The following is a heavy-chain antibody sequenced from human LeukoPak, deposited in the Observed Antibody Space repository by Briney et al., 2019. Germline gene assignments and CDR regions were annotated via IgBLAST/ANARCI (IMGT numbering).Heavy chain of an antibody. CDR1: GFTFSSYA. D-gene: IGHD3-22*01. V-gene: IGHV3-30-3*02. Sequence: GGSLRLSCAASGFTFSSYAMHWVRQAPGKGLEWVAVISYDGSNKYYADSVKGRFTISRDNSKNTLYLQMNSLRAEDTAVYYCAKEHPNYYDSSGYYPGDWGQGTLVTVSS. CDR3: AKEHPNYYDSSGYYPGD. CDR2: ISYDGSNK. J-gene: IGHJ4*02.